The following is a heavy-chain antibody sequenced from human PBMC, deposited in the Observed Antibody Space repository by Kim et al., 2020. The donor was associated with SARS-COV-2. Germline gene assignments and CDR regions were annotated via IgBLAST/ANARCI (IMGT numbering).Heavy chain of an antibody. CDR3: ARDHSTYYYDSSGYYRVLPPESSYYGMDV. D-gene: IGHD3-22*01. CDR2: ISSSSSYT. J-gene: IGHJ6*02. V-gene: IGHV3-11*05. Sequence: GGSLRLSCAASGFTFSDYYMSWIRQAPGKGLEWVSYISSSSSYTNYADSVKGRFTISRDNAKNSLYLQMNSLRAEDTAVYYCARDHSTYYYDSSGYYRVLPPESSYYGMDVWGQGTTVTVSS. CDR1: GFTFSDYY.